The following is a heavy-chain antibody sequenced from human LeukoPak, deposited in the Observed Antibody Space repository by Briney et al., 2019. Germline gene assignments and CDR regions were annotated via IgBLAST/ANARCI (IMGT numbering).Heavy chain of an antibody. CDR3: AKGPLRGTAAAIDY. J-gene: IGHJ4*02. Sequence: GKSLRLSCAASGFTFNNYGMHWVRQAPGKGLEWVAVIPCDGRNIHYPDSVKGRFTISRDISTDTLWLQMDSLRTEDTAVYYCAKGPLRGTAAAIDYWGQGTLVTVSS. D-gene: IGHD2-2*01. CDR1: GFTFNNYG. V-gene: IGHV3-30*18. CDR2: IPCDGRNI.